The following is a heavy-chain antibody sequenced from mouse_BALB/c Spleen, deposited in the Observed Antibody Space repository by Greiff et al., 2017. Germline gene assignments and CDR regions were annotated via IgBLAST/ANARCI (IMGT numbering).Heavy chain of an antibody. D-gene: IGHD1-1*01. CDR2: INPSNGGT. CDR3: TRYYGSSYGFAY. J-gene: IGHJ3*01. V-gene: IGHV1S81*02. CDR1: GYTFTSYY. Sequence: QVQLKQPGAELVKPGASVKLSCKASGYTFTSYYMYWVKQRPGQGLEWIGGINPSNGGTNFNEKFKSKATLTVDKSSSTAYMQLSSLTSEDSAVYYCTRYYGSSYGFAYWGQGTLVTVSA.